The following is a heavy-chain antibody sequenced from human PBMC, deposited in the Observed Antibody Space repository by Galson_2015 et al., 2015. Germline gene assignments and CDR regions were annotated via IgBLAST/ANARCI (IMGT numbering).Heavy chain of an antibody. CDR3: ARVGGHDYGGYPFDY. J-gene: IGHJ4*02. CDR2: ISPSGGST. D-gene: IGHD4-17*01. CDR1: GYTFTSYY. V-gene: IGHV1-46*01. Sequence: SCKASGYTFTSYYMHWVRQAPGQGLEWTGIISPSGGSTSYAQKFQGRVTMTRDTSTSTVYMELSSLRSEDTAVYYCARVGGHDYGGYPFDYWGQGTLVTVSS.